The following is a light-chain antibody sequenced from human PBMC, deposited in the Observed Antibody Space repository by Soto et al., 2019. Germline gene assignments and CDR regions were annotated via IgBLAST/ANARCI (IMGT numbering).Light chain of an antibody. V-gene: IGKV3-20*01. J-gene: IGKJ1*01. Sequence: EIVMTQSPATVSVSPGESATLSCRASQSVSGKLVWYQQKPGQAPRLLIYGASTRASGIPDRFSGSGSGTDFTLTISRLEPEDSAVYYCQQYGSSPTWTFGQGTKVEIK. CDR1: QSVSGK. CDR2: GAS. CDR3: QQYGSSPTWT.